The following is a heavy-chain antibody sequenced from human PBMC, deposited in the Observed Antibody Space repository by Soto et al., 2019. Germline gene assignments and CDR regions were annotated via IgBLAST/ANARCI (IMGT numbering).Heavy chain of an antibody. CDR1: VGSITSHF. J-gene: IGHJ2*01. CDR2: IYHTGST. V-gene: IGHV4-59*11. Sequence: QVQLQESGPGLVKPSETLSLTCTVSVGSITSHFWSWIRQPPGKGLEWIGYIYHTGSTNYNPSLKNRVSLSVDATKSQFSLNLRSVTAADTAVYSCSSANWGYYFDLWGPGTLVTDSS. D-gene: IGHD7-27*01. CDR3: SSANWGYYFDL.